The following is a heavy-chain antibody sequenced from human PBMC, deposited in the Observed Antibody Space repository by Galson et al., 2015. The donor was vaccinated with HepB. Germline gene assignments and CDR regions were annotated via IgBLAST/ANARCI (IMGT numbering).Heavy chain of an antibody. CDR1: GFTFSSYA. Sequence: LRLSCAASGFTFSSYAMHWVRQAPGKGLEWVAVISYDGSNKYYADSVKGRFTISRDNSKNTLYLQMNSLRAEDTAVYYCARDRGYCSSTSCYNWFDPWGQGTLVTVSS. J-gene: IGHJ5*02. CDR3: ARDRGYCSSTSCYNWFDP. D-gene: IGHD2-2*01. CDR2: ISYDGSNK. V-gene: IGHV3-30-3*01.